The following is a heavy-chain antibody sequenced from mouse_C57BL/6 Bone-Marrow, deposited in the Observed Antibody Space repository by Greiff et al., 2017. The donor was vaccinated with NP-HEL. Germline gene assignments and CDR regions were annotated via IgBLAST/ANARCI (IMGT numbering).Heavy chain of an antibody. CDR1: GYTFTNYW. CDR2: IYPGGGYT. D-gene: IGHD1-1*01. V-gene: IGHV1-63*01. Sequence: QVQLKQSGAELVRPGTSVKMSCKASGYTFTNYWIGWAKQRPGHGLEWIGDIYPGGGYTNYNEKFKGKATLTADKSSSTAYMQFSSLTSEDSAIYYCARRADYGSSSYWYFDVWGTGTTVTVSS. CDR3: ARRADYGSSSYWYFDV. J-gene: IGHJ1*03.